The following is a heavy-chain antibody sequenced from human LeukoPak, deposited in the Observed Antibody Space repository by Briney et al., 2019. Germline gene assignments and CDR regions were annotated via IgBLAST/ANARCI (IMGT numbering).Heavy chain of an antibody. V-gene: IGHV1-69*04. J-gene: IGHJ4*02. CDR2: IIPILGIA. CDR3: ARGSSTVAFLDY. D-gene: IGHD4-23*01. CDR1: GYTLTELS. Sequence: SVKVSCKVSGYTLTELSMHWVRQAPGRGLEWMGRIIPILGIANYAQKFQGRVTITADKSTSTAYMELSSLRSEDTAVYYCARGSSTVAFLDYWGQGTLVTVSS.